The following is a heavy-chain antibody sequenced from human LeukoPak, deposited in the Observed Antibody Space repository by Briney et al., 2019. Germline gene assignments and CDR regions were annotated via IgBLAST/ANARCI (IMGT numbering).Heavy chain of an antibody. V-gene: IGHV1-69*13. CDR1: GGTFISYA. Sequence: SVKVSCKASGGTFISYALSWVRQAPGQGLEWMGGIIPIFGTANFAQKFQGRVTITADESTSTAYMELSSLRSEDTAVYYCARGKVLEWLLLGYYYGMDVWGQGTTVTVSS. D-gene: IGHD3-3*01. CDR2: IIPIFGTA. CDR3: ARGKVLEWLLLGYYYGMDV. J-gene: IGHJ6*02.